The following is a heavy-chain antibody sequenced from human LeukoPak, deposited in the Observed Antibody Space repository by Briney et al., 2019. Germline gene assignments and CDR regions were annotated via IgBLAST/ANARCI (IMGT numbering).Heavy chain of an antibody. D-gene: IGHD6-19*01. CDR1: GFTFDDYG. Sequence: GGSLRLSCAASGFTFDDYGVSWVRQAPGKGLEWVSGINWNGGSTGYADSVKGRFTISRDNAKNSLYLQMNSLRAEDTALYYCARVREAVAFDYWGRGTPVTVSS. CDR2: INWNGGST. V-gene: IGHV3-20*04. CDR3: ARVREAVAFDY. J-gene: IGHJ4*02.